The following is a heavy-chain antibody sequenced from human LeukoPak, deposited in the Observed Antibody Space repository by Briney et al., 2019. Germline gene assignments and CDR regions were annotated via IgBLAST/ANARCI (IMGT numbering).Heavy chain of an antibody. J-gene: IGHJ4*02. V-gene: IGHV3-53*01. CDR1: GFTVSSNS. D-gene: IGHD4-17*01. CDR3: ARRAGEYSHPYDY. Sequence: QPGGSLRPSCTVSGFTVSSNSMSWVRQAPGKGLEWVSFIYSGGNTHYSDSVKGRFTISRDNSKNTLYLQMNSLRADDTAVYYCARRAGEYSHPYDYWGQGTLVTVSS. CDR2: IYSGGNT.